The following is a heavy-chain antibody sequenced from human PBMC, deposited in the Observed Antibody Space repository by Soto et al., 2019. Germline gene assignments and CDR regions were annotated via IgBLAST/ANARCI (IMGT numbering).Heavy chain of an antibody. Sequence: GGSLRLSCAASGFTFSSYGMHWVRQAPGKGLEWVAVIWYDGSNKYYADSVKGRFTISRDNSKNTLYLQMNSLRAEDTAVYYCARDLNDFWSGYFFGWFDPWGQGTLVTV. V-gene: IGHV3-33*01. D-gene: IGHD3-3*01. CDR1: GFTFSSYG. CDR2: IWYDGSNK. J-gene: IGHJ5*02. CDR3: ARDLNDFWSGYFFGWFDP.